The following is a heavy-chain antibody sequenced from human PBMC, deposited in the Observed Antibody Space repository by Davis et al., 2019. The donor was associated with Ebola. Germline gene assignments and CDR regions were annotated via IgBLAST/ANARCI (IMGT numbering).Heavy chain of an antibody. CDR1: GGSLRDYY. CDR2: IYYTGSA. Sequence: PSETLSLTCAVYGGSLRDYYWGWIRQSPGKGLEWIGSIYYTGSAYYNSSLNSRVTISVDTSKNQFSLKLTSVTAADTAMYYCSERGSSVWGQGTLVTLSS. J-gene: IGHJ4*02. V-gene: IGHV4-59*03. D-gene: IGHD3-10*01. CDR3: SERGSSV.